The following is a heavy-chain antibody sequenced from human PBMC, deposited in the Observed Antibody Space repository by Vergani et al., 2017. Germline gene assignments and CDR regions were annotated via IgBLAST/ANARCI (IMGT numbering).Heavy chain of an antibody. CDR2: IYYSGST. V-gene: IGHV4-39*01. Sequence: QLQLQESGPGLVKPSETLSLTCTVSGGFISSSSYYWGWIRQPPGKGLEWIGSIYYSGSTYYNPSRKSRVTISVDTSKNQFSLKLSSVTAADTAVYYCARHREPYYYDSLEFDYWGQGTLVTVSS. CDR1: GGFISSSSYY. J-gene: IGHJ4*02. CDR3: ARHREPYYYDSLEFDY. D-gene: IGHD3-22*01.